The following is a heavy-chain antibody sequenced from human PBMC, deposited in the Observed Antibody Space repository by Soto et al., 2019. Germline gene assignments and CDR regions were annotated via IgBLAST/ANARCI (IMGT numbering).Heavy chain of an antibody. CDR1: GLTFSSHP. CDR2: ISGDGSAT. CDR3: VQEDYAGSNWFDP. Sequence: GGSLRLSCSASGLTFSSHPMHWVRQAPGKGLESVSAISGDGSATYYAGSVKGRFTISRDNSKNSLYLQMSSLRAEDTALYYCVQEDYAGSNWFDPWGQGTLVTAPQ. V-gene: IGHV3-64D*08. D-gene: IGHD3-16*01. J-gene: IGHJ5*02.